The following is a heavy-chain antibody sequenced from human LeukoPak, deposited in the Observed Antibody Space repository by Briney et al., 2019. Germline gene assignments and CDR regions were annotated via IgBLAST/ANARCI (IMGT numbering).Heavy chain of an antibody. D-gene: IGHD6-13*01. V-gene: IGHV3-73*01. Sequence: GGSLRLSCAASGFTFSGSAMHWVRQASGKGLEWLGRVRSKADSYTTAYAASVKGRFIVSRDDSKNTAYLQMNSLKTEDTAVYYCRAAADLNDYWGQGTLVTVSS. CDR2: VRSKADSYTT. CDR1: GFTFSGSA. CDR3: RAAADLNDY. J-gene: IGHJ4*02.